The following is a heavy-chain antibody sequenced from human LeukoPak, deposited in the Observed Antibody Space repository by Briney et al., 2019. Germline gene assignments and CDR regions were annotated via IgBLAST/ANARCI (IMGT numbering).Heavy chain of an antibody. CDR3: TPYSSSSYFQH. D-gene: IGHD6-6*01. CDR2: IRSKAYGGTT. Sequence: TGRSLRLSCIASGFTFGDYAMSWVRQAPGKGLEWVGFIRSKAYGGTTEYAASVKGRFTISRDDSKSIAYLQMNSLKTEDTAVYYCTPYSSSSYFQHWGQGTLVTVSS. CDR1: GFTFGDYA. J-gene: IGHJ1*01. V-gene: IGHV3-49*04.